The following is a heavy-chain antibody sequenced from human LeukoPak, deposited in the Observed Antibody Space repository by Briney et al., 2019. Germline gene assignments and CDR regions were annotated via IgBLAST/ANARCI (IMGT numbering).Heavy chain of an antibody. CDR2: ISSGGSDK. J-gene: IGHJ4*02. D-gene: IGHD3-10*01. CDR1: GFTFSSYE. Sequence: GGSLRLSCAASGFTFSSYEMSWVRQAPGKGLEWVAFISSGGSDKFYADSVKGRFTVSRDNSKNTVYLQMNSLRVEDTAVYYCARDCCGEWYFFDSWGQGTLITVSS. CDR3: ARDCCGEWYFFDS. V-gene: IGHV3-30-3*01.